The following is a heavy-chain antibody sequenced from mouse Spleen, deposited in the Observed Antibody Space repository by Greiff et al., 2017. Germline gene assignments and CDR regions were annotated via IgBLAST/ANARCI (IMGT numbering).Heavy chain of an antibody. J-gene: IGHJ4*01. CDR2: ISSGSSTI. CDR1: GFTFSDYG. CDR3: ARSYGSSPYYYAMDY. V-gene: IGHV5-17*01. Sequence: EVKLVESGGGLVKPGGSLKLSCAASGFTFSDYGMHWVRQAPEKGLEWVAYISSGSSTIYYADTVKGRFTISRDNAKNTLFLQMTSLRSEDTAMYYCARSYGSSPYYYAMDYWGQGTSVTVSS. D-gene: IGHD1-1*01.